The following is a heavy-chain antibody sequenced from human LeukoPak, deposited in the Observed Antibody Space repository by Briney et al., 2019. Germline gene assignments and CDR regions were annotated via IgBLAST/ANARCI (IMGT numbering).Heavy chain of an antibody. J-gene: IGHJ4*02. D-gene: IGHD3-22*01. CDR3: ARGGNVKYYDSSGRQFDY. CDR1: GGTFSSYA. CDR2: IIPIFGTA. V-gene: IGHV1-69*13. Sequence: ASVKVSCKASGGTFSSYAISWVRQAPGQGLEWMGGIIPIFGTANYAQKFQGRVTITADESTSTAYMELSSLRSEDTAVYYCARGGNVKYYDSSGRQFDYWGQGTLVTVSS.